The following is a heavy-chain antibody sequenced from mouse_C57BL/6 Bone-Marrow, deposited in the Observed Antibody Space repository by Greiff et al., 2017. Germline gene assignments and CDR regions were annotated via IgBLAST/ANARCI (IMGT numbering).Heavy chain of an antibody. Sequence: QVQLQQPGAELVKPGASVKMSCKASGYTFTSYWITWVKQRPGQGLEWIGDIYPGSGSTNYNEKFKSKATLTVDTSSSTAYMQLSSLTSEDSAVYYCAREPYYYGSSYGFAYWGQGTLVTVSA. CDR2: IYPGSGST. CDR3: AREPYYYGSSYGFAY. V-gene: IGHV1-55*01. J-gene: IGHJ3*01. D-gene: IGHD1-1*01. CDR1: GYTFTSYW.